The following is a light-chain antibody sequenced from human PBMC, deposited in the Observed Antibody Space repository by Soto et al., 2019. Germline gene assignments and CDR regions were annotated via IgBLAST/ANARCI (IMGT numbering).Light chain of an antibody. V-gene: IGKV1-5*03. CDR2: KAS. Sequence: DIQMTQSPSTLSASVGDRVTNTCRASQSISSWLAWYQQKPGKAPKLLIYKASSLESVVPSRFSGSGSGTEFTLTISSLQPDDFATYYCQQYKSYTTFGQGTKV. CDR1: QSISSW. CDR3: QQYKSYTT. J-gene: IGKJ1*01.